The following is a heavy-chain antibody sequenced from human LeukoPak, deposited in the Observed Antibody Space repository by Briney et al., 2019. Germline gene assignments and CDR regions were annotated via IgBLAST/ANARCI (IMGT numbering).Heavy chain of an antibody. J-gene: IGHJ4*02. CDR1: GGSISSSSYY. CDR3: ARDSSGYEY. CDR2: TYYSGST. Sequence: SETLSLTCTVSGGSISSSSYYWGWIRQPPGKGLEWIGSTYYSGSTYYNPSLKSRVTISVDTSKNQFSLKLSSVTAADTAVYYCARDSSGYEYWGQGTLVTVSS. D-gene: IGHD3-22*01. V-gene: IGHV4-39*07.